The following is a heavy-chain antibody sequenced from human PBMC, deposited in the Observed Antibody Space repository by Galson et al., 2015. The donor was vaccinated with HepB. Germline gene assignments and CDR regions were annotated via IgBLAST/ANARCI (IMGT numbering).Heavy chain of an antibody. CDR1: GFTFSNAW. D-gene: IGHD3-22*01. Sequence: SLRLSCAASGFTFSNAWMSWLRQAPGKGLEWVGRIKSKTDGGTTDYTAPVKGRFSISRDDSKNTLYLQMNSLKTEDTAVYYCTTVSHYSDISGYCHHWGQGTLVTVSS. CDR2: IKSKTDGGTT. J-gene: IGHJ1*01. V-gene: IGHV3-15*01. CDR3: TTVSHYSDISGYCHH.